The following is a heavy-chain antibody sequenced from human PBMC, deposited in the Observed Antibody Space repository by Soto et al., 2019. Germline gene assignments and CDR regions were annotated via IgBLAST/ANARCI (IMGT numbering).Heavy chain of an antibody. CDR2: ISAYNGNT. Sequence: QVQLVQSGAEVKKPGASVKVSCKDSGYTFTSYGISWVRQAPGQGLEWMGWISAYNGNTNYAQKFQGRVTMTTDTSTTTAYMELRSLRSDDTAVYYCARPRFLEWLFTLDYWGQGTLVTVSS. D-gene: IGHD3-3*01. J-gene: IGHJ4*02. V-gene: IGHV1-18*01. CDR1: GYTFTSYG. CDR3: ARPRFLEWLFTLDY.